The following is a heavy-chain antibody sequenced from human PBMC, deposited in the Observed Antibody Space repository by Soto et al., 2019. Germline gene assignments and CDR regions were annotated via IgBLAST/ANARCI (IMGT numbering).Heavy chain of an antibody. V-gene: IGHV1-18*04. CDR3: ARDHRGYSYGLYYYYSMDV. J-gene: IGHJ6*02. CDR1: GYTFTSYG. D-gene: IGHD5-18*01. Sequence: ASVKVSCKASGYTFTSYGISWVRQAPGQGLEWMGWISAYNGNTNYAQKLQGRVTMTTDTSTSTAYMELRSLRSDDTAVYYCARDHRGYSYGLYYYYSMDVWGQGTTVTVSS. CDR2: ISAYNGNT.